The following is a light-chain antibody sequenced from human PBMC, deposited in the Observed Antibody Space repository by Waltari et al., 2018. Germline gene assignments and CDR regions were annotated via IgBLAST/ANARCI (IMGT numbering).Light chain of an antibody. CDR2: YDD. J-gene: IGLJ2*01. V-gene: IGLV1-36*01. CDR3: AVWDDSLNGVV. Sequence: QSVLTHPPSVCEAPRKRVTILCSGSRSTLSTNAVSWYQQLPGKAPKLLIDYDDLLPSGVSDRFSGSKSGTSASLAISGLQSDDEADYYCAVWDDSLNGVVFGGGTKLTVL. CDR1: RSTLSTNA.